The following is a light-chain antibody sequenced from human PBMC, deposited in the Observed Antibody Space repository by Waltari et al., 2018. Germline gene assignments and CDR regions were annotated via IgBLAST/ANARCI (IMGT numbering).Light chain of an antibody. CDR3: SSYAGSVV. Sequence: QSALPQPASVSGSRGQSITISCTGSSSDIGSYNVVSGYQHHPGKAPKPRIYGVNNRPSGVSNRFSGSKSGNTASLTISGLQAEDEADYYCSSYAGSVVFGGGTKLTVL. V-gene: IGLV2-23*02. CDR1: SSDIGSYNV. CDR2: GVN. J-gene: IGLJ3*02.